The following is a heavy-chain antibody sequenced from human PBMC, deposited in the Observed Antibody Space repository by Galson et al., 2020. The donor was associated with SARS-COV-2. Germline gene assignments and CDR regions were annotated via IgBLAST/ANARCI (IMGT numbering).Heavy chain of an antibody. V-gene: IGHV3-7*01. CDR2: IRGDGSET. Sequence: GGTLRLSCAVSGTTFKDFWMSWVRKAPGQGMERVANIRGDGSETNYVDSVKGRCSISSDNDMNSLFLQMNSLRVEDTATYYCTREGWQGGYWGQGTRVTVAS. CDR3: TREGWQGGY. J-gene: IGHJ4*02. D-gene: IGHD6-19*01. CDR1: GTTFKDFW.